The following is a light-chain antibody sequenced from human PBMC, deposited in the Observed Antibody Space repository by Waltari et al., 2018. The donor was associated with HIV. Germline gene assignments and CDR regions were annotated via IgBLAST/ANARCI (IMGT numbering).Light chain of an antibody. J-gene: IGLJ3*02. Sequence: SYVLTQPPSVSVAPGKTATFTCGGADIGTKSVHWCRQKPGRAPVVVIFCDSDRPSGVPERMSGANAGNTATLTISRVEAGDEGDDYCQVWDSRSDHWVFGGGTKLTVL. CDR2: CDS. CDR1: DIGTKS. V-gene: IGLV3-21*04. CDR3: QVWDSRSDHWV.